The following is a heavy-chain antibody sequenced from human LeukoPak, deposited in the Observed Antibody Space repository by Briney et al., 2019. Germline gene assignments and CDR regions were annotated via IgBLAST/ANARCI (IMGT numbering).Heavy chain of an antibody. CDR1: GYTLTELS. Sequence: GASVKVSCKVSGYTLTELSMHWVRQAPGKGLEWMGGFDPEDGETIYARKFQGRVTMTEDTSTDTAYMELSSLRSEDTAVYYCATELLRLGELSLRPPGHWGQGTLVTVSS. J-gene: IGHJ4*02. D-gene: IGHD3-16*02. CDR2: FDPEDGET. CDR3: ATELLRLGELSLRPPGH. V-gene: IGHV1-24*01.